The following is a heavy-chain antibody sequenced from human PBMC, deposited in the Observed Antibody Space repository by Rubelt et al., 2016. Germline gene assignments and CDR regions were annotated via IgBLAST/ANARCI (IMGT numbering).Heavy chain of an antibody. CDR3: AREGNRRYGMDV. CDR1: GFTFSGSA. CDR2: ISHDGNNK. J-gene: IGHJ6*02. D-gene: IGHD2/OR15-2a*01. V-gene: IGHV3-30*04. Sequence: VQLVESGGGLVQPGGSLRLSCSASGFTFSGSAMHWVRQGPGKGLEWVAVISHDGNNKHYADSVKGRFTIPRDNSKSRLDLQMKSRIAEDTAVYYCAREGNRRYGMDVWGQGTTVTVSS.